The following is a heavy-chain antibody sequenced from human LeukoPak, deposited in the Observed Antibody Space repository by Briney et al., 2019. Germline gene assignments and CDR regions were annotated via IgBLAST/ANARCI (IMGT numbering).Heavy chain of an antibody. J-gene: IGHJ4*02. V-gene: IGHV4-59*01. CDR3: ARGGMAALPFDY. CDR1: GGSISSYY. D-gene: IGHD6-6*01. Sequence: SETLSLTCAVSGGSISSYYWSWIRQPPGKGLEWIGYIYYSGSTNYNPSLKSRVTISVDTSKNQFSLKLSSVTAADTAVYYCARGGMAALPFDYWGQGTLVTVSS. CDR2: IYYSGST.